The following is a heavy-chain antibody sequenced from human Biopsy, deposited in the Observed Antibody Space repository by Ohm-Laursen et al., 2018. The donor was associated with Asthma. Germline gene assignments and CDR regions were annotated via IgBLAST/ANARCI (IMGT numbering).Heavy chain of an antibody. CDR2: ISFDGTNR. J-gene: IGHJ4*02. CDR3: AKEVFPGWELRRGPDS. Sequence: SLRLSCAATGFSFSNYGMHWVRQAPGKGLEWVAVISFDGTNRNYTDSVKGRFTISRDNSRNTLHLEMNSLRAEDTAVYFCAKEVFPGWELRRGPDSWGQGTLVTVSS. V-gene: IGHV3-30*18. CDR1: GFSFSNYG. D-gene: IGHD1-26*01.